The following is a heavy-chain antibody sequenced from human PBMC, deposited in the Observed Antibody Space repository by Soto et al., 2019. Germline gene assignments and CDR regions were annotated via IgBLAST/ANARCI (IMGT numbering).Heavy chain of an antibody. CDR3: ARYMKSGYYFDY. CDR1: GYTFTGYY. V-gene: IGHV1-2*04. D-gene: IGHD1-20*01. J-gene: IGHJ4*02. CDR2: INPNSGGT. Sequence: GAPVKVSCKASGYTFTGYYMHWVRQAPGQGLEWMGWINPNSGGTNYAQKFQGWVTMTRDTSISTAYMELSRLRSDDTAVYYCARYMKSGYYFDYWGQGTLVTVSS.